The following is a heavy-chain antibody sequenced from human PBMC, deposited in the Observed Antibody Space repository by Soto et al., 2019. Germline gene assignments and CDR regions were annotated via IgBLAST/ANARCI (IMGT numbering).Heavy chain of an antibody. D-gene: IGHD1-26*01. CDR1: GGSISSGGYY. J-gene: IGHJ6*02. CDR2: IYYSGST. Sequence: SETLSLTCTVSGGSISSGGYYWSWIRQHPGKGLEWIGYIYYSGSTYYNPSLKSRVTISVDTSKNQFSLKLSSVTAADTAVYYCAREKVDDRAIPYYYYGMDVWGQGTTVTSP. CDR3: AREKVDDRAIPYYYYGMDV. V-gene: IGHV4-31*03.